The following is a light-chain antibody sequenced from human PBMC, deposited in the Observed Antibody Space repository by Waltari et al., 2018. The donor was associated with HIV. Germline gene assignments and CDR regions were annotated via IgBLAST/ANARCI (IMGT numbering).Light chain of an antibody. CDR2: RSY. V-gene: IGLV1-47*01. Sequence: QSVLPQPPPASGPPGPRVTIPCSGSSSNVGRYSVYWYQQVPGTAPKLLIYRSYHRPSGVPDRFSGSKSGTSASLAIDGLESGDEADYYCAARDDILSGSWVFGGGT. CDR1: SSNVGRYS. CDR3: AARDDILSGSWV. J-gene: IGLJ3*02.